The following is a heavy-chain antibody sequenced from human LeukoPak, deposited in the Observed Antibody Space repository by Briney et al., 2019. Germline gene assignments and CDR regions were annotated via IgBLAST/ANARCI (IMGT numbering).Heavy chain of an antibody. Sequence: SVKVSCKASGGTFSSYAISWVRQAPGQGLEWMGRIIPIFGTANYAQKFQGRVTITTDESTSTAYMELSSLRSEDTAVYYCARGFTTTKKQNAFGIWGQGTMVTVSS. V-gene: IGHV1-69*05. J-gene: IGHJ3*02. CDR2: IIPIFGTA. D-gene: IGHD3-22*01. CDR3: ARGFTTTKKQNAFGI. CDR1: GGTFSSYA.